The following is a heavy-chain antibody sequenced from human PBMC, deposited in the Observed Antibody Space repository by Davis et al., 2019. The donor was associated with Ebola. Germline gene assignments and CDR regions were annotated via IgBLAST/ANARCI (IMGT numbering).Heavy chain of an antibody. V-gene: IGHV4-34*01. CDR2: INHSGST. Sequence: PSETLSLTCAVYGGSFSGYYWSWIRQPPGKGLEWIGEINHSGSTNYNPSLKSRVTISVDTSKNQFSLKLSSVTAADTAVYYCARGRDVWFRELLKSHNWFDPWGQGTLVTVSS. D-gene: IGHD3-10*01. CDR3: ARGRDVWFRELLKSHNWFDP. J-gene: IGHJ5*02. CDR1: GGSFSGYY.